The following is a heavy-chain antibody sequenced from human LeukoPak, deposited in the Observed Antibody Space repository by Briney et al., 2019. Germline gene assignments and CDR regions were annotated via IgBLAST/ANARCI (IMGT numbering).Heavy chain of an antibody. Sequence: GGSLRLSCAASGLTFISYAMSWVRQAPGKGLEWVSGISGSGGSTYYADSVKGRFTISRDNSKNTLYLQMNSLRAEDTAEYYCAARIQLWLRDYWGQGTLVTVSS. CDR3: AARIQLWLRDY. CDR2: ISGSGGST. V-gene: IGHV3-23*01. D-gene: IGHD5-18*01. J-gene: IGHJ4*02. CDR1: GLTFISYA.